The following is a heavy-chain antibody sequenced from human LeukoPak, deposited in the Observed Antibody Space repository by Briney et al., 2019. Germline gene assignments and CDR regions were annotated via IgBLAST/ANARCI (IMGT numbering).Heavy chain of an antibody. CDR1: GLTFSSYG. J-gene: IGHJ6*02. Sequence: GGSLRLSCAASGLTFSSYGMHWVRQAPGKGLEWVAFIRYDGSNKYYADSVKGRFTISRDNSKNTLYLQMNSLRAEDTAVYYCAKATMVRGVDISYYYYGMDVWGQGTTVTVSS. CDR2: IRYDGSNK. V-gene: IGHV3-30*02. CDR3: AKATMVRGVDISYYYYGMDV. D-gene: IGHD3-10*01.